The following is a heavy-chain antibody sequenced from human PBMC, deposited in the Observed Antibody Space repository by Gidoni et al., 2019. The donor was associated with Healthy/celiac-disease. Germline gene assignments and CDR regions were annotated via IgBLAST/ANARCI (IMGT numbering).Heavy chain of an antibody. CDR2: IIPIFGTA. CDR3: AREGYYYDSSGYDAFDI. D-gene: IGHD3-22*01. CDR1: GGTFSSSA. V-gene: IGHV1-69*01. Sequence: QVQLVQSGAEVKKPGSSVKVSCKASGGTFSSSAISWVRQAPGQGLEWMGGIIPIFGTANYAQKFQGRVTITADESTSTAYMELSSLRSEDTAVYYCAREGYYYDSSGYDAFDIWGQGTMVTVSS. J-gene: IGHJ3*02.